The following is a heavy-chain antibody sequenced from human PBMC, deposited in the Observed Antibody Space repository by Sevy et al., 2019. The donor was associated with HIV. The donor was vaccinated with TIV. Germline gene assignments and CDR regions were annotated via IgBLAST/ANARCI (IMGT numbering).Heavy chain of an antibody. CDR2: IFWDDEK. Sequence: SGPTLVKPAQTLTLTCSFSGFSLNTSGVGVGWIRLPPGKALEWLALIFWDDEKRYSQPLKNRLNITKDTSKNQVVLTMTDMDPVDTATYYCARFLKGDYTNYFDSWDQGSLVTVSS. D-gene: IGHD4-4*01. V-gene: IGHV2-5*02. CDR3: ARFLKGDYTNYFDS. J-gene: IGHJ4*02. CDR1: GFSLNTSGVG.